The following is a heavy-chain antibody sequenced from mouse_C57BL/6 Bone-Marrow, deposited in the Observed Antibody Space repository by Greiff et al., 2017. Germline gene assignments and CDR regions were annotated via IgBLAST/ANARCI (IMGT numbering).Heavy chain of an antibody. J-gene: IGHJ2*01. Sequence: VQLQQPGAELVRPGSSVKLSCKASGYTFTSYWMHWVKQRPIQGLEWIGNIDPSDSDTHYNQKFKDKATLTVDKSSSTAYMQLSSLTSDDSAVYYCAITGLFDYWGQGTTLTVSS. V-gene: IGHV1-52*01. CDR2: IDPSDSDT. CDR1: GYTFTSYW. CDR3: AITGLFDY. D-gene: IGHD4-1*01.